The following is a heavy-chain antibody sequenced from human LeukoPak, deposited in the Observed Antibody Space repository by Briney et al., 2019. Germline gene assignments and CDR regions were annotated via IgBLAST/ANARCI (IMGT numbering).Heavy chain of an antibody. D-gene: IGHD5-18*01. V-gene: IGHV4-59*01. CDR3: ARDGDTAMILFAFDM. CDR1: GGSIRSYY. Sequence: SETLSLTCTVSGGSIRSYYWSWIRQPPGKGLEWIGYTHYTGSTSVNPSLKSRVTISVDTSKNQFSLKVSSVTAADTAVYYCARDGDTAMILFAFDMWGQGTMVTVSS. CDR2: THYTGST. J-gene: IGHJ3*02.